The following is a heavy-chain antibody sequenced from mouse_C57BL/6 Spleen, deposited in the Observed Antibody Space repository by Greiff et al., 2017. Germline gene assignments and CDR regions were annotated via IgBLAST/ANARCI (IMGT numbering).Heavy chain of an antibody. Sequence: EVQGVESGGGLVQPGGSMKLSCVASGFTFSNYWMNWVRQSPEKGLEWVAQIRLKSDNYATHYAESVKGRFTISRDDSKSSVYLQMNNLRAEDTGIYYCTGSSGFDYWGQGTTLTVSS. CDR3: TGSSGFDY. J-gene: IGHJ2*01. CDR1: GFTFSNYW. CDR2: IRLKSDNYAT. V-gene: IGHV6-3*01. D-gene: IGHD3-2*02.